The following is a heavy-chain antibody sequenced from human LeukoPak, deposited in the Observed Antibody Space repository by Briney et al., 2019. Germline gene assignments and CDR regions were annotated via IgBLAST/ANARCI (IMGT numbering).Heavy chain of an antibody. Sequence: SETLSLTCTVSGGSISSYYWSWIRQPPGKGLEWIGYIYYSGSTNYNPSLKSRVTISVDTSKNQFSLKLSSVTAADTAVYYCARVKRGYSYGPLEYYYFYMDVWGKETTVTVSS. CDR2: IYYSGST. J-gene: IGHJ6*03. CDR1: GGSISSYY. V-gene: IGHV4-59*01. CDR3: ARVKRGYSYGPLEYYYFYMDV. D-gene: IGHD5-18*01.